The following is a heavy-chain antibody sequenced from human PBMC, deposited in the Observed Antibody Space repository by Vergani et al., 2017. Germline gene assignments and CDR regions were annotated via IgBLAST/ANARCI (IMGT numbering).Heavy chain of an antibody. J-gene: IGHJ4*02. D-gene: IGHD4-17*01. CDR3: ARLGDYGDPFDY. CDR1: GGTFSSYA. CDR2: IIPNSGGT. V-gene: IGHV1-2*02. Sequence: QVQLVQSGAEVKKPGSSVKVSCKASGGTFSSYAISWVRQAPGQGLEWMGRIIPNSGGTNYAQKFQGRVTMTRDTSISTAYMELSRLRSDDTAVYYCARLGDYGDPFDYWGQGTLVTVSS.